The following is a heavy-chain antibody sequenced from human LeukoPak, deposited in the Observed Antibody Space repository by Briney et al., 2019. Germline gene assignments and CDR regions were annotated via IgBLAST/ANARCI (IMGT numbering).Heavy chain of an antibody. CDR1: GGSISSGGYY. CDR2: IYYSGST. J-gene: IGHJ3*02. Sequence: PSQTLSLTCTVSGGSISSGGYYWSWIRQHPGTGLEWIGYIYYSGSTYYNPSLKSRVTISVDTSKNQFSLKLSSVTAADTAVYYCARVVITMADAFDIWGQGTMVTVSS. V-gene: IGHV4-31*03. D-gene: IGHD3-10*01. CDR3: ARVVITMADAFDI.